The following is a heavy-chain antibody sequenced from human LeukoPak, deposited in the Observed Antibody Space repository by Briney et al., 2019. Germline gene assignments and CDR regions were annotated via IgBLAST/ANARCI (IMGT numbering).Heavy chain of an antibody. CDR3: AKDSREHSSGWYWSDYFDY. D-gene: IGHD6-19*01. Sequence: EGSPRLSCAASGFTFSSYGMHWVRQAPGKGLEWVAVISYDGSNKYYADSVKGRFTISRDNSKNTLYLQMNSLRAEDTAVYYCAKDSREHSSGWYWSDYFDYWGQGTLVTVSS. CDR2: ISYDGSNK. CDR1: GFTFSSYG. V-gene: IGHV3-30*18. J-gene: IGHJ4*02.